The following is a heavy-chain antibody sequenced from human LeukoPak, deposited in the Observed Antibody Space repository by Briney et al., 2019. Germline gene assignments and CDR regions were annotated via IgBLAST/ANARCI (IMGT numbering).Heavy chain of an antibody. D-gene: IGHD4-23*01. CDR3: ARSTVVTRYGDY. V-gene: IGHV1-18*01. J-gene: IGHJ4*02. CDR1: GYTFTSYD. CDR2: ISAYNGNT. Sequence: VASVKVFCKASGYTFTSYDIIWVRQAPGQGLEWMGWISAYNGNTNHAQKLQGRVTMTTDSSTSTVYMELRSLRSDDTAVYYCARSTVVTRYGDYWGQGTLVTVSS.